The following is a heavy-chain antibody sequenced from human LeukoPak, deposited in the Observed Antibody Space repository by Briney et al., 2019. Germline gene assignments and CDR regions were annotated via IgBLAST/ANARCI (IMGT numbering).Heavy chain of an antibody. CDR3: ARTTGSSSWYKRANWFDP. CDR1: GGSFSGYY. Sequence: SETLSLTCAVYGGSFSGYYWSWIRQPPGKGLEWIGEINHSGSTNYNPSLKSRVTISVDTSKNQSSLRLSSVTAADTAVYYCARTTGSSSWYKRANWFDPWGQGTLVTVSS. CDR2: INHSGST. V-gene: IGHV4-34*01. J-gene: IGHJ5*02. D-gene: IGHD6-13*01.